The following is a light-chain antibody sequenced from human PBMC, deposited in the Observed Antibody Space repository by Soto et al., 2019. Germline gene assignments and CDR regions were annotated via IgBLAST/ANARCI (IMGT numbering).Light chain of an antibody. CDR1: SSGVGGYKY. CDR2: EVS. Sequence: SALTQPASVSGSPGQSITISCTGTSSGVGGYKYVSWYQQHPGKAPKVMIYEVSNRPSGVSNRFSGSKSGNTASLTISGLQADDEADYYFSSYTSSTTYVFGPGTKVTVL. J-gene: IGLJ1*01. CDR3: SSYTSSTTYV. V-gene: IGLV2-14*01.